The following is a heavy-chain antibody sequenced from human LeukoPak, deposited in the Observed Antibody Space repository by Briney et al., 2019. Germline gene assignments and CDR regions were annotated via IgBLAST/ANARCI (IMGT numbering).Heavy chain of an antibody. Sequence: SETLSLTCAVSGGSISSYYWSWIRQPPGKGLEWIGYIYYSGSTNYNPSLKSRVTISVDTSKNQFSLKLSSVTAADTAVYYCARLERRYYGSGSYYPIFDYWGQGTLVTVSS. V-gene: IGHV4-59*08. CDR2: IYYSGST. CDR1: GGSISSYY. CDR3: ARLERRYYGSGSYYPIFDY. J-gene: IGHJ4*02. D-gene: IGHD3-10*01.